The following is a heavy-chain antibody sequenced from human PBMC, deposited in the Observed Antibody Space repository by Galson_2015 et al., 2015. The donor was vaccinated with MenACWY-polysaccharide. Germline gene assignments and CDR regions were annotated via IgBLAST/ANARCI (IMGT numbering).Heavy chain of an antibody. V-gene: IGHV3-21*01. CDR2: ISSSSSYI. CDR1: GFTFSSYS. Sequence: SLRLSCAASGFTFSSYSMNWVRQAPGKGLEWVSSISSSSSYIYYADSVRGRFTISRDNAKNSLYLQMNSLRAEDTAVYYCARYGRGCSGGSCYSGYWGQGTLVTVSS. J-gene: IGHJ4*02. D-gene: IGHD2-15*01. CDR3: ARYGRGCSGGSCYSGY.